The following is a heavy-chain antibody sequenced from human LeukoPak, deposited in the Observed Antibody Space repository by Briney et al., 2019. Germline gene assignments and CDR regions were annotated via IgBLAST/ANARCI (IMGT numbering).Heavy chain of an antibody. CDR3: AKGRLVPAALFDY. CDR1: GFTCSSYP. V-gene: IGHV3-23*01. J-gene: IGHJ4*02. Sequence: GGYLRRYCAASGFTCSSYPMSRVRQAPGKGLEWVSGFSGGGDSTDYADSVKGRFTISRDISKNTLYLQMNSLTAEDTALYYCAKGRLVPAALFDYWGQGTLVTVSS. D-gene: IGHD2-2*01. CDR2: FSGGGDST.